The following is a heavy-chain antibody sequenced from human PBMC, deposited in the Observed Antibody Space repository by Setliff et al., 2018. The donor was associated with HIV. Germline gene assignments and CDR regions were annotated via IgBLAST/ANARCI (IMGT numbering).Heavy chain of an antibody. D-gene: IGHD4-4*01. CDR3: ARDDYMLYSYYYGMDV. CDR2: IKQDGSAK. CDR1: GFTFNTYT. V-gene: IGHV3-7*01. J-gene: IGHJ6*02. Sequence: GGSLRLSCAASGFTFNTYTMNWVRQAPGKGLEWVANIKQDGSAKYYVDSVKGRFTISRDNAKNSLYLQMNSLRAEDTAVYYCARDDYMLYSYYYGMDVWGQGTTVTVSS.